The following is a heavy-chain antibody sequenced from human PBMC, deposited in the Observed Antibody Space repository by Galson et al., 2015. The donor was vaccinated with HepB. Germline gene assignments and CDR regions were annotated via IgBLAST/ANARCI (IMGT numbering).Heavy chain of an antibody. J-gene: IGHJ6*02. V-gene: IGHV3-30*04. CDR3: ASMGTTVTTESVFGMDV. CDR2: ISYDGSNK. D-gene: IGHD4-17*01. Sequence: SLRLSCAASGFTFSSYALHWVRQAPGKGLEWVAVISYDGSNKYYADSVKGRFTISRDNSKNTLYVQMNSLRGEDTAVYYCASMGTTVTTESVFGMDVWGQGTTVTVSS. CDR1: GFTFSSYA.